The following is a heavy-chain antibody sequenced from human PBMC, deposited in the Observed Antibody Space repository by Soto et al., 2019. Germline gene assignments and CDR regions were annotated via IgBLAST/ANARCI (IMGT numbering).Heavy chain of an antibody. CDR1: GFTVSSYW. D-gene: IGHD3-3*01. V-gene: IGHV3-74*01. CDR2: INSDGSST. J-gene: IGHJ6*03. Sequence: PAGSLRLSCAASGFTVSSYWMHWVRQAPGKGLVWVSRINSDGSSTSYADSVKGRFTISRDNAKNTLYLQMNSLRAEDTAVYYCARFTTYYDFWSGYYLYYMDVWGKGTTLTVSS. CDR3: ARFTTYYDFWSGYYLYYMDV.